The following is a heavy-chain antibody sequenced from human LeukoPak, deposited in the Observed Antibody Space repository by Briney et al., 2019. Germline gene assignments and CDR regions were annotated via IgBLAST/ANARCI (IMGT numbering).Heavy chain of an antibody. CDR3: ARDDDHHDLLTAYAFDL. Sequence: PGGSLRLSCAASGFMFGDYAMSWVRQAPGKGLEWVSDFRATTGITFYAASVKGRFTISRDNGKKMLYLQMNSLRAEDTAVYYCARDDDHHDLLTAYAFDLWGQGTMVTVSS. CDR2: FRATTGIT. V-gene: IGHV3-23*01. D-gene: IGHD3-9*01. J-gene: IGHJ3*01. CDR1: GFMFGDYA.